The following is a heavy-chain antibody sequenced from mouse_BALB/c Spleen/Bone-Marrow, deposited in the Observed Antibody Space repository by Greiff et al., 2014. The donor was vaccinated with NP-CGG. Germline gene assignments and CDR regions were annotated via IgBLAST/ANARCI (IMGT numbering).Heavy chain of an antibody. CDR1: GFTFSSFG. V-gene: IGHV5-17*02. CDR3: ARGGNWDDFDV. J-gene: IGHJ1*01. Sequence: EVQLQQSGGGLVQPGGSRKLSCAASGFTFSSFGMHWVRQAPEKGLEWVAYISSGSTAICYADTVKGRFTISRDNPKNTLFLRMTSLRSEDTAMYYCARGGNWDDFDVWGAGTTVTVSS. D-gene: IGHD4-1*01. CDR2: ISSGSTAI.